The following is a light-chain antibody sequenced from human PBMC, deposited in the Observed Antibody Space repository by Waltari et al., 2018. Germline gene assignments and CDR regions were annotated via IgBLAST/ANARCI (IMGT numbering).Light chain of an antibody. J-gene: IGKJ2*01. CDR1: QSVNNY. Sequence: DIQMTQSPSSLSASVGDRVTITCRASQSVNNYLHWYQQKAGKAPKLLIYGASSLHSGGPSRFSGGGSGTDFTLTISGLQAEDFATYYCEQGYVTPRTFGQGTKLEI. CDR3: EQGYVTPRT. V-gene: IGKV1-39*01. CDR2: GAS.